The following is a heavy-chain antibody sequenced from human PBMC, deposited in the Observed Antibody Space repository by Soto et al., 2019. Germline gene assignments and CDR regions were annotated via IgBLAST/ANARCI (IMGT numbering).Heavy chain of an antibody. J-gene: IGHJ6*02. CDR2: IYYSGST. D-gene: IGHD3-9*01. CDR3: ARTGGYYDILTGYYNYYYGMDV. CDR1: GYSISSSNW. V-gene: IGHV4-28*01. Sequence: SETLSITCAVSGYSISSSNWWGWIRQPPGKGLEWIGYIYYSGSTYYNPSLKSRVTTSVDTSKNQFSLKLSSVTAVDTAVYYCARTGGYYDILTGYYNYYYGMDVWGQGTTVTVSS.